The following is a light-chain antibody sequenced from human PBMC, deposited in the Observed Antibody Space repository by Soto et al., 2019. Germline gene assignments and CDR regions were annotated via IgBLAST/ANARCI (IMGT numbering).Light chain of an antibody. CDR2: GAS. CDR3: KQYNNWPRT. Sequence: EIVMTQSPATLSVSPGERATLSCRASQSVSSNLAWHQQKPGQAPRLLIYGASTRATGIPARFSGSGSGTEFTLTISSLQSEDYAVYYCKQYNNWPRTFGQGTKVEIX. CDR1: QSVSSN. V-gene: IGKV3-15*01. J-gene: IGKJ1*01.